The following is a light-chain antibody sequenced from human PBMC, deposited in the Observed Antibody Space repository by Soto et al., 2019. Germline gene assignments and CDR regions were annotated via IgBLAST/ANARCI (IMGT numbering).Light chain of an antibody. CDR1: QSISNW. CDR2: DAS. CDR3: QQYNSYWGT. J-gene: IGKJ1*01. V-gene: IGKV1-5*01. Sequence: DIPMTQSPSTLSASVGDKVTITCRASQSISNWLAWYQQKQGKAPKLLIYDASSLESGVPSRFSGSGSGTEFTLTISSLQADDFATYYCQQYNSYWGTFGQGTKVEIK.